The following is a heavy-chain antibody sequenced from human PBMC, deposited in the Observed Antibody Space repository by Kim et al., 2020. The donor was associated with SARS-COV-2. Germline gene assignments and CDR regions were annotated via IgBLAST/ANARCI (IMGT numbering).Heavy chain of an antibody. CDR3: ARDPSVHGIAARRAHLGYFDL. CDR2: ISAYNGNT. CDR1: GYTFTSYG. V-gene: IGHV1-18*01. D-gene: IGHD6-6*01. Sequence: ASVKVSCKASGYTFTSYGISWVRQAPGQGLEWMGWISAYNGNTNYAQKLQGRVTMTTDTSTSTAYMELGSLRSDDTAVYYCARDPSVHGIAARRAHLGYFDLWGRGTLVTVSS. J-gene: IGHJ2*01.